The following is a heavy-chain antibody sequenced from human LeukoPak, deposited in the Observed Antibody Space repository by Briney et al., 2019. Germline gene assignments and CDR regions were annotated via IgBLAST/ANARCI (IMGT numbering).Heavy chain of an antibody. CDR2: IYHSGST. J-gene: IGHJ4*02. Sequence: PSETLSLTCAVSGDSISSSDWWSWVRQPPGKGLEWIGEIYHSGSTNYNPSLKSRVTISVDKSKNQFSLKLSSVTAADTAVYFCAKAPVTSCRGAYCYPFDSWGQGTLVTVSS. D-gene: IGHD2-21*01. CDR1: GDSISSSDW. CDR3: AKAPVTSCRGAYCYPFDS. V-gene: IGHV4-4*02.